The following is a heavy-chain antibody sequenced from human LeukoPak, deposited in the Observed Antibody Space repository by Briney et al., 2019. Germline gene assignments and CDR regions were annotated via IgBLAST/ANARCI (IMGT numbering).Heavy chain of an antibody. J-gene: IGHJ5*02. D-gene: IGHD2-15*01. CDR2: IYYSGST. CDR3: AREVAASPSWFDP. V-gene: IGHV4-30-4*08. CDR1: GGSISSGDYY. Sequence: PSETLSLTCTVSGGSISSGDYYWSWIRQHPGKGLEWIGYIYYSGSTYYNPSLKSRVTISVDTSKNQFSLKLSSVTAADTAVYYCAREVAASPSWFDPWGQGTLVTVSS.